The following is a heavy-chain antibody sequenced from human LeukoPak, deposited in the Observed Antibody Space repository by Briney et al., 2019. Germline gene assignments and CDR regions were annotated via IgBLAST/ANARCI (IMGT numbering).Heavy chain of an antibody. CDR2: SKSRGDGGTT. Sequence: GGSLRISCEASGFPFSNAWRSWVRKAPGKGLEWVSRSKSRGDGGTTDYAAPVKGRFTISRDDSKNTLYLQMHSLKTEDTAVYYCTAGDLDAFDVWGQGTMVIVSS. D-gene: IGHD7-27*01. CDR1: GFPFSNAW. J-gene: IGHJ3*01. V-gene: IGHV3-15*01. CDR3: TAGDLDAFDV.